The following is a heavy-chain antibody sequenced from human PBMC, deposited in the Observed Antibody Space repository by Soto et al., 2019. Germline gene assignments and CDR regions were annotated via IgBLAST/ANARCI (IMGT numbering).Heavy chain of an antibody. CDR1: GFTFSNYG. J-gene: IGHJ4*02. CDR3: ARGSMSAHPFRDH. D-gene: IGHD6-6*01. Sequence: QVQLVESGGGVVQPGRSLRLSCAASGFTFSNYGMHWVRQAPGKGLEWVTTISSDGNDKYYADSVKGRFTISRDNSKNTLDLQMNGLRAEDTAVSYCARGSMSAHPFRDHWGQGTLVTVSS. V-gene: IGHV3-30*03. CDR2: ISSDGNDK.